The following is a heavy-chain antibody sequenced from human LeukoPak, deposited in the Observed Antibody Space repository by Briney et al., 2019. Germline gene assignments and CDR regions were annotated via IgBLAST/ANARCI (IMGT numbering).Heavy chain of an antibody. CDR3: ARQRYAISNSASFDY. J-gene: IGHJ4*02. V-gene: IGHV5-51*01. CDR1: GYSFTSYW. Sequence: GESLKISCKGSGYSFTSYWIGWVRQMPGKGLEWMGIIYPGDSDTRYRPSFQGQVTISADKSISTAYLQWSSLKASDTAMYYCARQRYAISNSASFDYWGQGTLATVSS. CDR2: IYPGDSDT. D-gene: IGHD3-9*01.